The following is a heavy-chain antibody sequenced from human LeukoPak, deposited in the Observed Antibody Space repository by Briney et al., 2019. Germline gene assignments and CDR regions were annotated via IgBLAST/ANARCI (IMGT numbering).Heavy chain of an antibody. J-gene: IGHJ5*02. Sequence: SQTLSLTCAVSGGSISSGGYSWSWTRQPPGKGLEWIGYIYHSGSTYYNPSLKSRVTISVDRSKNQFSLKLSSVTAADTAVYYCARSPNYGDYYSGGFDPWGQGTLVTVSS. D-gene: IGHD4-17*01. CDR2: IYHSGST. V-gene: IGHV4-30-2*01. CDR1: GGSISSGGYS. CDR3: ARSPNYGDYYSGGFDP.